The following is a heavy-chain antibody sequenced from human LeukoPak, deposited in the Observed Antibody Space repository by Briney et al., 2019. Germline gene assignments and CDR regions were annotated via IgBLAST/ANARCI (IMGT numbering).Heavy chain of an antibody. J-gene: IGHJ4*02. Sequence: GGSLRLSCAASGFTVSSNYMGWVRQAPGKGLEWVSVIYSGGSTYYADSVKGRFTISRDNSKNTLYLQMNSLRAEDTAVYYCARDSSGWIFDYWGQGTLVTVSS. CDR1: GFTVSSNY. CDR3: ARDSSGWIFDY. CDR2: IYSGGST. D-gene: IGHD6-19*01. V-gene: IGHV3-53*01.